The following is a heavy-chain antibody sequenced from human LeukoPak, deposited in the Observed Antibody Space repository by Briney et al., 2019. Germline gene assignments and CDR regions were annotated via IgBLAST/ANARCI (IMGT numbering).Heavy chain of an antibody. CDR1: GFTVSSNY. V-gene: IGHV3-53*01. CDR3: ARGGHDILTGSDDGMDV. CDR2: IYSGGST. J-gene: IGHJ6*02. Sequence: PGGSLRLSCAASGFTVSSNYMSWVRQAPGKGLEWVSVIYSGGSTYYADSVKGRFTISRDNSKNTLYLQMNSLRAEDTAVYYCARGGHDILTGSDDGMDVWGQGTTVTVSS. D-gene: IGHD3-9*01.